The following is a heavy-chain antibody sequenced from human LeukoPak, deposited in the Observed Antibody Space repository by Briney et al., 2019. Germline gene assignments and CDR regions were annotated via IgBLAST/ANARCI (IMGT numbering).Heavy chain of an antibody. V-gene: IGHV4-61*01. CDR2: IYYSGST. CDR1: GGSISSSSYY. CDR3: ARDQPRYNWFDP. J-gene: IGHJ5*02. Sequence: SETLSLTCTVSGGSISSSSYYWGWIRQPPGKGLEWIGYIYYSGSTNYNPSLKSRVTISVDTSKNQFSLKLSSVTAADTAVYYCARDQPRYNWFDPWGQGTLVTVSS.